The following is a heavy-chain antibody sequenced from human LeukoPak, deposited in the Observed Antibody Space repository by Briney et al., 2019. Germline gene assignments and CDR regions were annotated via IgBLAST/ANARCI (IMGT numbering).Heavy chain of an antibody. Sequence: PGGSLRLSCAASGFTVSRNYMSWVRQSPGRGLEWVSVIYSDSSTYYADSVKGRFTISRDSSKNTLYLQMNSLRVEDTAMYYCARDFDQGSYYFDYWGQGTLVTVSS. CDR1: GFTVSRNY. CDR2: IYSDSST. CDR3: ARDFDQGSYYFDY. V-gene: IGHV3-53*01. J-gene: IGHJ4*02. D-gene: IGHD3-9*01.